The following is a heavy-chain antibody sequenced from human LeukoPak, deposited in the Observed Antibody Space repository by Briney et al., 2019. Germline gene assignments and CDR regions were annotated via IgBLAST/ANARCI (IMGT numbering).Heavy chain of an antibody. Sequence: SETLSLTCAVYGGSFSGYYWSWIHQPPGKGREWIGEINHSGSTNYNPSLKSRVTISVDTSKNQFSLKLSSVTAADTAVYYCARCKDDSSGSSDEVFDIWGQGTMVTVSS. D-gene: IGHD3-22*01. V-gene: IGHV4-34*01. CDR1: GGSFSGYY. CDR3: ARCKDDSSGSSDEVFDI. J-gene: IGHJ3*02. CDR2: INHSGST.